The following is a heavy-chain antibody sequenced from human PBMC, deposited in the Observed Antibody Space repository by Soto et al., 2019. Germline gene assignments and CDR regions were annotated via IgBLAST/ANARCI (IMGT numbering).Heavy chain of an antibody. CDR3: AKGDGFILAV. J-gene: IGHJ6*02. CDR2: TNTGGTT. V-gene: IGHV3-53*01. D-gene: IGHD1-26*01. CDR1: GFTVNSNY. Sequence: GGSLRLSCAASGFTVNSNYMSWVRQAPGEGLQWVSITNTGGTTYYADSVRGRFTVSRDNSKNTLCLQMNSLRAEDTAVYYCAKGDGFILAVWGQGTTVTVSS.